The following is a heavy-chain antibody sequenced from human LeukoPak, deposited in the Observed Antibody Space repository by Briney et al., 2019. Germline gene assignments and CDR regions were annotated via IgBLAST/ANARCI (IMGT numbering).Heavy chain of an antibody. D-gene: IGHD5-12*01. CDR1: GYRFTNYW. V-gene: IGHV5-51*01. Sequence: GESLQISCKGSGYRFTNYWIGWVRQMPGKGLEWMGIIYPGDSDTRYSPSFQGQVTISADKSISTAYLQWSSLKASDTAMYYCARQYSGYDYYFDYWGQGTLVTVSS. J-gene: IGHJ4*02. CDR3: ARQYSGYDYYFDY. CDR2: IYPGDSDT.